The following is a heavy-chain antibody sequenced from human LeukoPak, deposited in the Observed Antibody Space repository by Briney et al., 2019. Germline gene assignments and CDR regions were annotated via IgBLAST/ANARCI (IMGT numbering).Heavy chain of an antibody. D-gene: IGHD3-10*01. Sequence: PGGSLRLSCAASGFTFSSYAMHWVRQAPGKGLEFVSAVTSNGGSTYYANSVKGRFTISRDNSKNTLYLQMGSLRAEDMAVYYCARGVDHSGSGYWGQGTLVTVSS. CDR3: ARGVDHSGSGY. CDR1: GFTFSSYA. V-gene: IGHV3-64*01. CDR2: VTSNGGST. J-gene: IGHJ4*02.